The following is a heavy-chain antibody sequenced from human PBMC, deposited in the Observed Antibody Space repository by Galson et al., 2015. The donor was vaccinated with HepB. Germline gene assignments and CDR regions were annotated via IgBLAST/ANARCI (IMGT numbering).Heavy chain of an antibody. V-gene: IGHV7-4-1*02. CDR3: ARDPSRLWLLLPMSPQYYFDY. CDR1: GYTFTSYA. D-gene: IGHD3-22*01. Sequence: SVKVSCKASGYTFTSYAMNWVRQAPGQGLEWMGWINTNTGNPTYAQGFTGRFVFSLDTSVSTAYLQISSLKAEDTAVYYCARDPSRLWLLLPMSPQYYFDYWGQGTLVTVSS. CDR2: INTNTGNP. J-gene: IGHJ4*02.